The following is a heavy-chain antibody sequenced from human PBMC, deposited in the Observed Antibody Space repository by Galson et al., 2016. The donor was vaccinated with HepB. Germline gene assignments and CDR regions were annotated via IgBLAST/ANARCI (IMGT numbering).Heavy chain of an antibody. V-gene: IGHV3-33*08. D-gene: IGHD6-13*01. CDR2: LWYDSTAD. CDR3: ARDGGAAGTNYFDY. Sequence: SLRLSCAASGFIFSNYAMSWIRQAPGKGLELVAVLWYDSTADHHAPSVAGRFSISRDNSKNTLYLQMNNLRADDTAVYFCARDGGAAGTNYFDYWGQGTPVTVSS. J-gene: IGHJ4*02. CDR1: GFIFSNYA.